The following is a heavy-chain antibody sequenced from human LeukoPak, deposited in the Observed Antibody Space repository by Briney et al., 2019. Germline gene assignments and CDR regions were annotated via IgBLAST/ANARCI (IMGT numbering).Heavy chain of an antibody. J-gene: IGHJ5*02. D-gene: IGHD6-13*01. Sequence: GGSLRLSCAASGFRFSSYGMHWVRQAPGKGPEWVAVISYDGSNKYYADSVKGRFAISRDKSKNTLDLQMNSLRAEGTAVYYCAKDGSITAAGGFDPWGQGTLVTVSS. V-gene: IGHV3-30*18. CDR1: GFRFSSYG. CDR2: ISYDGSNK. CDR3: AKDGSITAAGGFDP.